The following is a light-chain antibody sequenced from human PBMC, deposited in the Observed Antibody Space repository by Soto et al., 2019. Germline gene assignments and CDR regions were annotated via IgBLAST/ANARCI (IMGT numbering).Light chain of an antibody. V-gene: IGKV3-20*01. CDR1: QSVSSSY. Sequence: ELVLTQSPGTLSLSPGERATLSCRASQSVSSSYLAWYQQKPGQSPRLLIYGASNRATGIPDRFSGSGSGTDFTLTISRLAAEDFAIYDCQQYGSSAYTFGQGTELEIK. CDR3: QQYGSSAYT. J-gene: IGKJ2*01. CDR2: GAS.